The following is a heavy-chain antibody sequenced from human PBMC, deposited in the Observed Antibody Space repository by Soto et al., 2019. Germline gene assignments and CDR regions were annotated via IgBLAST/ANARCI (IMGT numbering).Heavy chain of an antibody. CDR2: LTSDGSNE. D-gene: IGHD1-26*01. V-gene: IGHV3-30*03. Sequence: QVQLVESGGGVVQPGRSLRLSCAASGFTFRNYGMHWVRQAPGKGLEWVAVLTSDGSNEYYADSVKGRFTISRDNSKNTLYLQVNSLRTEDTAVYYCARGPSIVGAPFGYNDYWGQGTLVIVSS. J-gene: IGHJ4*02. CDR3: ARGPSIVGAPFGYNDY. CDR1: GFTFRNYG.